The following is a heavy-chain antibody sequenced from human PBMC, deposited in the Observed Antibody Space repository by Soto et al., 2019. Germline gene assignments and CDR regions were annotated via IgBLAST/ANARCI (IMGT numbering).Heavy chain of an antibody. D-gene: IGHD6-13*01. CDR2: ISGSGGST. CDR3: ATRRLYTPRSPKAAAGTPYGMDV. Sequence: EVQLLESGGGLVQPGGSLRLSCAASGFTFSSYAMSWVRQAPGKGLEWVSAISGSGGSTYYADSVKGRFTISRDNSKNTLYLQMTSLRAEDTAVYYCATRRLYTPRSPKAAAGTPYGMDVWGQGTTVTVAS. V-gene: IGHV3-23*01. CDR1: GFTFSSYA. J-gene: IGHJ6*02.